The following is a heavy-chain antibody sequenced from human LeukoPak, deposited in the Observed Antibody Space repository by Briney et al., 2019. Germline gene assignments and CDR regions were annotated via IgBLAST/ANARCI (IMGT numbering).Heavy chain of an antibody. Sequence: PGGSLRLSCAASGFTFSSYAMHWVRQAPGKGLEYVSAISSNGGSTYYANSVKGRFTISRDNSKNTLYLQMGSLRAEDMAVYYCARGWAILLGPYYFDYWGQGTLVTVSS. CDR1: GFTFSSYA. CDR3: ARGWAILLGPYYFDY. CDR2: ISSNGGST. J-gene: IGHJ4*02. D-gene: IGHD3-16*01. V-gene: IGHV3-64*01.